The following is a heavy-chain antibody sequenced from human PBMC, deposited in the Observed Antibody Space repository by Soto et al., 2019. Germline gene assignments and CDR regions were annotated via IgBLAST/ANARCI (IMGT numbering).Heavy chain of an antibody. CDR2: ISWNSGSI. CDR3: AKPASGYAY. Sequence: GGSLRLSCAASGFTFDDYAMHWVRQAPGKGLEWVSGISWNSGSIGYADSVKGRFTISRDNAKNTLYLQMNSLRAEDTAVYYCAKPASGYAYWGQGTLVTVSS. D-gene: IGHD3-22*01. CDR1: GFTFDDYA. V-gene: IGHV3-9*01. J-gene: IGHJ4*02.